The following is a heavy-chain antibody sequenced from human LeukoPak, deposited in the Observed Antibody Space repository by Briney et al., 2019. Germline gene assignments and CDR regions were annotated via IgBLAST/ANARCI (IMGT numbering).Heavy chain of an antibody. J-gene: IGHJ4*02. CDR3: AKDLKGIAVAGYFDY. D-gene: IGHD6-19*01. V-gene: IGHV3-53*01. Sequence: GGSLRLSCAASGFTVSSNYMSWVRQGPGKGLECVSVISNDGDTYYADSVKGRFTISRDNSKNTLYLQMNSLRAEDTAVYYCAKDLKGIAVAGYFDYWGQGTLVTVSS. CDR2: ISNDGDT. CDR1: GFTVSSNY.